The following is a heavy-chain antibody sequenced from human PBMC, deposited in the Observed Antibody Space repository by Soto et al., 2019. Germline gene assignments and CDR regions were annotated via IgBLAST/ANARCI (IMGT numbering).Heavy chain of an antibody. V-gene: IGHV3-74*01. J-gene: IGHJ6*02. D-gene: IGHD3-3*02. Sequence: EVLLVESGGGLVQPGGYQRISCAASGLTFSSYWMHWVRQGPGKELVWVSRISSDVSSTTYADSVKGRFTISRDNAKNTLDLQVNSLRAEDTAVYYCVRISRYGMDVWGQGTTVTVSS. CDR3: VRISRYGMDV. CDR1: GLTFSSYW. CDR2: ISSDVSST.